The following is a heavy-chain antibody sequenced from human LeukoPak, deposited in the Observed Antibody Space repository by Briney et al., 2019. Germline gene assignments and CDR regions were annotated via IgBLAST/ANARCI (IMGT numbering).Heavy chain of an antibody. CDR2: INSDGSST. V-gene: IGHV3-74*01. D-gene: IGHD2-2*01. Sequence: PGGSLRLSCAASGFTFSSYWMHWVRQAPGKGLVWVSRINSDGSSTSYADSVKGRFTISRDNAKNTLYLQMNSLRAEDTAVYYCARVISPPWYCSSTSCYDDYFDYWGQGTLVTVSS. J-gene: IGHJ4*02. CDR1: GFTFSSYW. CDR3: ARVISPPWYCSSTSCYDDYFDY.